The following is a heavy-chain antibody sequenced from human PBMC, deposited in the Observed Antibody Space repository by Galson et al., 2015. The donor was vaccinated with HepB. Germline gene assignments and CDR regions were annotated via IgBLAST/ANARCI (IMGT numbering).Heavy chain of an antibody. Sequence: SLRLSCAASGFTFSDYYMSWIRQAPGKGLEWVSYISSSSSYTNYADSVKGRFTISRDNAKNSLYLQMNSLRAEDTAVYYCARVYDSCIAAAGTCGAFDIWGQGTMVAVSS. CDR1: GFTFSDYY. CDR3: ARVYDSCIAAAGTCGAFDI. D-gene: IGHD6-13*01. CDR2: ISSSSSYT. V-gene: IGHV3-11*05. J-gene: IGHJ3*02.